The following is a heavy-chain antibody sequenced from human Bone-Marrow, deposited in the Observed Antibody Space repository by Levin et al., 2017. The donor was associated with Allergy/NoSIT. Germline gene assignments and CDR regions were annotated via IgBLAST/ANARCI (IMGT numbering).Heavy chain of an antibody. CDR1: GFTFSSYA. V-gene: IGHV3-23*01. CDR2: ISASGGST. D-gene: IGHD6-19*01. CDR3: AKGLDSSGWKFDY. J-gene: IGHJ4*02. Sequence: GGSLRLSCVASGFTFSSYAMSWVRQAPGKGLEWVSLISASGGSTYYADSVKGRFTISRDNSKNTLYLQTNSLRAEDTAVYYCAKGLDSSGWKFDYWGQGTLVTVSS.